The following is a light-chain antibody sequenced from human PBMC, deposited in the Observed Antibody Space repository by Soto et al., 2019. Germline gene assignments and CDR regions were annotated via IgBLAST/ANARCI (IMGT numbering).Light chain of an antibody. CDR2: AAS. Sequence: DIPMTQSPSSLSASAGDRVAISCRASRTISIYLNLYNQKPGKAPELLIFAASNLQSGVPSRFSSRGSGTEFTLTISSLQPEDIGTYCCQQRYDSPALTFGGGTKVDIK. V-gene: IGKV1-39*01. CDR3: QQRYDSPALT. CDR1: RTISIY. J-gene: IGKJ4*01.